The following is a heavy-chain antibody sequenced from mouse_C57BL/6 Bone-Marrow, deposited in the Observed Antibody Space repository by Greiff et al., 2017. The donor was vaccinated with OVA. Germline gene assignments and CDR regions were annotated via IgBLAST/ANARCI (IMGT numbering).Heavy chain of an antibody. CDR3: TLIYDGYLYYCDY. V-gene: IGHV14-4*01. Sequence: VQLQQSGAELVRPGASVKLSCTASGFNIKDDYMHWVKQRPEQGLEWIGWIDPENGDTEYASKFQGKATITADTSSNTAYLQLSSLTSEDTAVYYCTLIYDGYLYYCDYWGQGTTLTVSS. CDR1: GFNIKDDY. J-gene: IGHJ2*01. D-gene: IGHD2-3*01. CDR2: IDPENGDT.